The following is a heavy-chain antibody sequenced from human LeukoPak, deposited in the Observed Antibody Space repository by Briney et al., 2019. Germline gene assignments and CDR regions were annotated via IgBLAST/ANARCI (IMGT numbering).Heavy chain of an antibody. Sequence: ASVTVSFTASGYTFTSYVISWVRPAPGQGLEWMGWISAYNGNTNYAQKLQGRVTMTTDTSTSTAYMELRSLRADDTAVYYCARDQGSVAGTYYYYGMDVWGQGTTVTVSS. CDR1: GYTFTSYV. J-gene: IGHJ6*02. D-gene: IGHD6-19*01. V-gene: IGHV1-18*01. CDR3: ARDQGSVAGTYYYYGMDV. CDR2: ISAYNGNT.